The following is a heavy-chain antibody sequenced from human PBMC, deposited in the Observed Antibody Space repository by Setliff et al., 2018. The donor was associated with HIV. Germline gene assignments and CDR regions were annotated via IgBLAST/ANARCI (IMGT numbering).Heavy chain of an antibody. Sequence: ASVKVSCKAAGYSFAAYYIHWVRQAPGQGLEWMGWINPNGGGTNYAQKFQGRVTLTRDTSISTANMELSGLRSDDTAVYYCARDPALTYSGYVYWYFDLWGRGTLVTVSS. J-gene: IGHJ2*01. CDR1: GYSFAAYY. D-gene: IGHD5-12*01. CDR3: ARDPALTYSGYVYWYFDL. V-gene: IGHV1-2*02. CDR2: INPNGGGT.